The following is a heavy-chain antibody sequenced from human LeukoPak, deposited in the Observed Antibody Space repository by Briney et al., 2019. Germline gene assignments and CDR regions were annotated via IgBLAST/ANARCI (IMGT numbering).Heavy chain of an antibody. V-gene: IGHV4-39*01. J-gene: IGHJ3*02. Sequence: SDTLSLTCTVSGGSISSSSYYWGWIRQPPGKGLEWIGSIYYSGSTYYNPSLKSRVTISVDTSKNQFSLKLSSVTAADTAVYYCARGTMVRGVIGAFDIWGQGTMVTVSS. CDR2: IYYSGST. D-gene: IGHD3-10*01. CDR3: ARGTMVRGVIGAFDI. CDR1: GGSISSSSYY.